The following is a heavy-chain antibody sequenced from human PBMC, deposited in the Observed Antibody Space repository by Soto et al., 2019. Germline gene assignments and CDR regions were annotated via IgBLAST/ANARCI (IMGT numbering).Heavy chain of an antibody. Sequence: LXLSGAGSGVIFSAYGMHWGRQAPGKGLEWMAIISSDGSDKYYADSVKGRFTISRDNSKNTLYLQMNSLRAEDTAVYYCAKNHITQSYYDLPWFDPWGQGTLVTVSS. J-gene: IGHJ5*02. CDR3: AKNHITQSYYDLPWFDP. CDR2: ISSDGSDK. CDR1: GVIFSAYG. V-gene: IGHV3-30*18. D-gene: IGHD3-3*01.